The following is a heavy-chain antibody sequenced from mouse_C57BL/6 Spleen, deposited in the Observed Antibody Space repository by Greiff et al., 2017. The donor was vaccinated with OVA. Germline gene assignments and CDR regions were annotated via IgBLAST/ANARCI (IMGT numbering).Heavy chain of an antibody. CDR3: AREGLTRVGDY. D-gene: IGHD2-12*01. V-gene: IGHV1-64*01. CDR2: IHPNSGST. Sequence: QVQLQQPGAELVKPGASVKLSCKASGYTFTSYWMHWVKQRPGQGLEWIGMIHPNSGSTNYNEKFKSKATLTVDKSSSTAYMQLSSLTSEDSAVYYCAREGLTRVGDYWGQGTTLTVSS. J-gene: IGHJ2*01. CDR1: GYTFTSYW.